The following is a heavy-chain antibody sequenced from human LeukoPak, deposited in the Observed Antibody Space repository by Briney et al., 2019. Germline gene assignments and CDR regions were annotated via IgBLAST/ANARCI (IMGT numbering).Heavy chain of an antibody. J-gene: IGHJ4*02. CDR2: IDRRGNT. CDR1: GDSITSNGFY. D-gene: IGHD1-26*01. CDR3: ARELSGTVYFDY. V-gene: IGHV4-61*02. Sequence: SQTLSLTCTVSGDSITSNGFYWSWVRQAAGKGPEWIGRIDRRGNTNYNPSLKSRVTISVDTSKNQLSLKLTSVTAADTAVYYCARELSGTVYFDYWGQGTLVTVSS.